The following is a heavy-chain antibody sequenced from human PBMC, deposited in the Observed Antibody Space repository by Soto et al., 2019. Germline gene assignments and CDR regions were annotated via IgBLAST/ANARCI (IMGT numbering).Heavy chain of an antibody. J-gene: IGHJ6*02. CDR3: AKQQWFGEYPYYGMDV. V-gene: IGHV3-23*01. CDR2: ISGSGGST. D-gene: IGHD3-10*01. CDR1: GFTFSGYA. Sequence: EVQLLESGGGLVQPGGSLRLSCAASGFTFSGYAMSWVRQAPGKGLEWVSAISGSGGSTYYADSVKGRFTISRDNSKNTLYLQMNSLRAKDTAVYYCAKQQWFGEYPYYGMDVWGQGTTVTVSS.